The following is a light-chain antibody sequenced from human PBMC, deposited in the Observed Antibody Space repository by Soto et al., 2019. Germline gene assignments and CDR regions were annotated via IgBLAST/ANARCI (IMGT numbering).Light chain of an antibody. V-gene: IGKV3-15*01. CDR3: QHYDNWPPST. CDR2: GAS. Sequence: EVVMTQSPATLSVSPGERATLSCRASQTVSSNLAWYQQKPGQAPRLLIYGASTRAAGIPARFTGSGSGTEFTLTISSLQSEYFAVYYCQHYDNWPPSTFGQGTEVDIK. CDR1: QTVSSN. J-gene: IGKJ1*01.